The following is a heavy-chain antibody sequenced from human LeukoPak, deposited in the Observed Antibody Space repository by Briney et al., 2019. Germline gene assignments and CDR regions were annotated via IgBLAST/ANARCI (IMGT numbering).Heavy chain of an antibody. Sequence: HPGGSLRLSCAASGFTFSSYALHWVRQAPGKGLEWVALISHDGSDKYYADSVKGRFPISRDNSKNMLYLQMNSLRIEDTAVYYCARNSDYYDYSPQSVWGQGTLVTVSS. D-gene: IGHD3-22*01. CDR1: GFTFSSYA. J-gene: IGHJ4*02. V-gene: IGHV3-30*04. CDR3: ARNSDYYDYSPQSV. CDR2: ISHDGSDK.